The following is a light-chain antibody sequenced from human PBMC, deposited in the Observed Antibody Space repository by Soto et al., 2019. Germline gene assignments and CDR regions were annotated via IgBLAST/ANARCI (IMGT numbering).Light chain of an antibody. CDR2: LNSDGSL. CDR3: QTWGTGIKV. CDR1: SGHSSNA. V-gene: IGLV4-69*01. J-gene: IGLJ3*02. Sequence: QLVLTQSPSASASLGASVKLTCTLSSGHSSNAIAWHQQQPEKGPRYLMKLNSDGSLSRGDGIPDRFSGSTSGAERYLTISRLQCEDEADYYCQTWGTGIKVFGGGTKRTVL.